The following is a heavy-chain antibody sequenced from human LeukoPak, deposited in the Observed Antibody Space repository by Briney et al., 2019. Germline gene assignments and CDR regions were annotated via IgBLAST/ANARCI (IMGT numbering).Heavy chain of an antibody. J-gene: IGHJ3*02. CDR3: ETRVFWSGYVAFDI. Sequence: GGSLRLSCAASGFTFSRYWMHWVPQAPGKGLVWVSRINSDGSSTSYADSVKGRFTISRDNAKNTLYLQMNSPGADDAAAYYYETRVFWSGYVAFDIWGQGTMVTVSS. D-gene: IGHD3-3*01. CDR2: INSDGSST. CDR1: GFTFSRYW. V-gene: IGHV3-74*01.